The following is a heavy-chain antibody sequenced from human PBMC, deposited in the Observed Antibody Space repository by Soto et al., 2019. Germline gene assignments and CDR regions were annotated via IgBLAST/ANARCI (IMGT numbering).Heavy chain of an antibody. CDR2: IIPILGIA. CDR3: ARVQEVTLPDY. CDR1: GGTFSSYT. D-gene: IGHD2-21*02. J-gene: IGHJ4*02. V-gene: IGHV1-69*02. Sequence: QVQLVQSGAEVKKPGSSVKVSCKASGGTFSSYTISWVRQAPGQGLEWMGRIIPILGIANYAQKFQGRVTITADKSTSTAYMELSSLRSEDTAVYYCARVQEVTLPDYWGQGTLVTVSS.